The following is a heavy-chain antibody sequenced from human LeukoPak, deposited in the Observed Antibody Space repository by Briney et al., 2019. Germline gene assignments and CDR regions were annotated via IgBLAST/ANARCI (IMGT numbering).Heavy chain of an antibody. CDR2: ISSSSSYI. D-gene: IGHD6-19*01. J-gene: IGHJ4*02. V-gene: IGHV3-21*01. CDR1: GFTFSSYS. Sequence: GGSLRLSCAASGFTFSSYSMNWVRQAPGKGLEWVSSISSSSSYIYYADSVKGRFTISRDNAKNSLYLQMNSLRAEDTAVYYCARLGEEQWLVGDDYWGQGTLVTVSS. CDR3: ARLGEEQWLVGDDY.